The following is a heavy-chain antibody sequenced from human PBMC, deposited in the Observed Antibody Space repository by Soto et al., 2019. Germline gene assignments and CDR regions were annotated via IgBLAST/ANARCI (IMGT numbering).Heavy chain of an antibody. D-gene: IGHD1-1*01. CDR2: IYATGTT. J-gene: IGHJ5*02. Sequence: SESLSLACAVSGDPISGFYWSWIRKSAGKGLEWIGRIYATGTTDYNPSLKSRVMMSVDTSKKQFSLKLRSVTAADTAVYYCVRDGTKTLRAWFDPWGQGISVTVSS. CDR1: GDPISGFY. V-gene: IGHV4-4*07. CDR3: VRDGTKTLRAWFDP.